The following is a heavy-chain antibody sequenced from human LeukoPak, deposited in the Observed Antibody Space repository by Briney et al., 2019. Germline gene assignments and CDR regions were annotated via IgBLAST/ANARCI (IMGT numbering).Heavy chain of an antibody. J-gene: IGHJ4*02. CDR3: ARDRSGSYHFDY. CDR1: GGTFSIYA. CDR2: IIPIFGTA. D-gene: IGHD1-26*01. V-gene: IGHV1-69*01. Sequence: GSSVTVSCKASGGTFSIYAISWVRQAPGQGLEWMGGIIPIFGTANYAQKFQGRVTITADESTSTAYMELSSLRSEDTAVYYCARDRSGSYHFDYWGQGTLVTVSS.